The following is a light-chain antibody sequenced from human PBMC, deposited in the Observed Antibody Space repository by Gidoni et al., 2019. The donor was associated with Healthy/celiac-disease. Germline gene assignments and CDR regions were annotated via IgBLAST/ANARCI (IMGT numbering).Light chain of an antibody. Sequence: SYVLTQPPSVSGAPGQTARITCGGNNIVSKSVHWYQQKPGQALVLVVYDDSDRPSGIPERFSGSNSGNTATLTISRVEAGDEADYYCQVWDSSSDHVVFGGGTKLTVL. V-gene: IGLV3-21*02. CDR3: QVWDSSSDHVV. J-gene: IGLJ2*01. CDR1: NIVSKS. CDR2: DDS.